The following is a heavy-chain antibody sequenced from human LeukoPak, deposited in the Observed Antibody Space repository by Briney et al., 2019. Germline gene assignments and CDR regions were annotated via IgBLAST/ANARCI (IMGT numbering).Heavy chain of an antibody. Sequence: GGSLRLSCAASGFTFSNFAMSWVRQAPGKGLEWVSGLSGGGGDTTYYAESVKGRITISRDNSKNTLSLQMNSLRAEDTALYYCARTSGYSAGSQYYWGQGTLVTVSS. J-gene: IGHJ4*02. CDR2: LSGGGGDTT. V-gene: IGHV3-23*01. D-gene: IGHD6-13*01. CDR1: GFTFSNFA. CDR3: ARTSGYSAGSQYY.